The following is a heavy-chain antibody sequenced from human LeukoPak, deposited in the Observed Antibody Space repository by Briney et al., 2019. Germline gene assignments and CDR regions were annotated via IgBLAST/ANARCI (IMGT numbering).Heavy chain of an antibody. CDR3: ARGGGILRSVPYGGG. V-gene: IGHV4-34*01. D-gene: IGHD3-16*01. CDR1: GGSFSGYY. J-gene: IGHJ4*02. Sequence: SETLSLTCAVYGGSFSGYYWSWIRQPPGKGLEWIGEINHSGSTNYNPSLKSRVTISVDTSKNQFSLKLNSVTAADTAVYYCARGGGILRSVPYGGGWGQGTLVTVSS. CDR2: INHSGST.